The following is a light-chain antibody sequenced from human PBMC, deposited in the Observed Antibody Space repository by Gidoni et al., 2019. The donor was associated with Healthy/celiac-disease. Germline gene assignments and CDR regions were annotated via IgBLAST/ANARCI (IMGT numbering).Light chain of an antibody. V-gene: IGLV2-14*01. CDR1: SSDVGGYNY. J-gene: IGLJ2*01. Sequence: QSALTQPASVSGSPGQSITISCTGTSSDVGGYNYVSCYQQHPGKAPKLMIYDVSNRPSGVSNRFSGSKSGNTASLTISGLQAEDEADYYCSSYTSSSTLDVVFGEGTKLTVL. CDR3: SSYTSSSTLDVV. CDR2: DVS.